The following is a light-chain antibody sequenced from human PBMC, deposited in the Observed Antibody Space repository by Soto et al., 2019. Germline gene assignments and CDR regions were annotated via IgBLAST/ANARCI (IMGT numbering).Light chain of an antibody. CDR3: QQYGSSPLT. Sequence: EIVLTQSPGTLSLSPGERATLSCRASQTVINTYLAWYQQKPGQAPRLLIYGASSRTTGVPDRFSGSGSGTDFTLTISRLEPEEFAVYFCQQYGSSPLTFGGGTKVEIK. CDR1: QTVINTY. J-gene: IGKJ4*01. CDR2: GAS. V-gene: IGKV3-20*01.